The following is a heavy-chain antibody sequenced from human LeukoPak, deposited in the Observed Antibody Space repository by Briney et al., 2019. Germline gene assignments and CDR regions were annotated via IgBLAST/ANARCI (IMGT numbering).Heavy chain of an antibody. CDR2: ISGSGGST. Sequence: PGGSLRLSCAASRFTFSSYAMSWVRQAPGTGLEWVSAISGSGGSTYYADSVKGRFTISRDNSKNTLYLQMNSLRDDDTARYFCTRDLAEVPGPRMDVWGQGTTVTVSS. CDR1: RFTFSSYA. CDR3: TRDLAEVPGPRMDV. V-gene: IGHV3-23*01. J-gene: IGHJ6*02. D-gene: IGHD3-3*02.